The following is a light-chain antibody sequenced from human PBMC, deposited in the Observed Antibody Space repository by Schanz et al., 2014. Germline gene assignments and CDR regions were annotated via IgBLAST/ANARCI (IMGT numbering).Light chain of an antibody. CDR1: QSVSSY. J-gene: IGKJ3*01. CDR2: GAS. V-gene: IGKV3-20*01. Sequence: EIVMTQSPATLSLSPGERATLSCRASQSVSSYLAWYQQKPGQAPRLLIYGASTRATGIPDRFSGSGSGTDFTITISRLEPEDFAVYYCHQYINSPFTFGPGTKLDLK. CDR3: HQYINSPFT.